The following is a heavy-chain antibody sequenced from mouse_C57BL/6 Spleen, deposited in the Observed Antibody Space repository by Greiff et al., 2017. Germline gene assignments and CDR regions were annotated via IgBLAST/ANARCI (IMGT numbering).Heavy chain of an antibody. Sequence: VQLQQPGAELVMPGASVKLSCKASGYTFTNYYMHWVKQRPGQGLEWIGEIDPSDSFANYNQNFKGKSTLTVDKSSTTAYMQLSSLTSEDSAVYYCARGDYGYYAMDYWGQGTSVTVSS. V-gene: IGHV1-69*01. CDR1: GYTFTNYY. CDR3: ARGDYGYYAMDY. J-gene: IGHJ4*01. D-gene: IGHD1-1*02. CDR2: IDPSDSFA.